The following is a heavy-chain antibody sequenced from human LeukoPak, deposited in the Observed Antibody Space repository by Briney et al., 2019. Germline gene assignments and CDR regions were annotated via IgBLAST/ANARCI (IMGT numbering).Heavy chain of an antibody. CDR3: ARGGGGVYCSSTSCYRSFDY. CDR2: ISSSSSYI. D-gene: IGHD2-2*01. J-gene: IGHJ4*02. V-gene: IGHV3-21*01. CDR1: GFTFSSYS. Sequence: GGSLRLSCSASGFTFSSYSMNWVRQAPGKGLEWVSSISSSSSYIYYADSVKGRFTISRDNAKNSLYMPMNSLRAEDTAVYYCARGGGGVYCSSTSCYRSFDYWGQGTLVTVSS.